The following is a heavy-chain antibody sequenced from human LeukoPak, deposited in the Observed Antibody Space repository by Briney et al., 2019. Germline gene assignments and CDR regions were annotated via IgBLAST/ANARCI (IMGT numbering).Heavy chain of an antibody. D-gene: IGHD5-24*01. CDR2: IYSGGST. V-gene: IGHV3-53*01. CDR1: GLTVSSNY. Sequence: GGSLRLSCAASGLTVSSNYMSWVRQAPGKGLEWVSVIYSGGSTYYAESVKGRFTISRDNSKNTVYLQMDSLRAEDTAVFYCATRRWLQGSFDYWGQGTLVTVSS. CDR3: ATRRWLQGSFDY. J-gene: IGHJ4*02.